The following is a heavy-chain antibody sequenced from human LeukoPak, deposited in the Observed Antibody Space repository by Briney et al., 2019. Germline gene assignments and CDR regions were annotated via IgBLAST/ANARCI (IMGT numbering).Heavy chain of an antibody. CDR3: TRSLMD. CDR2: INFDVSDA. CDR1: GITLSGYW. D-gene: IGHD3-16*01. J-gene: IGHJ4*02. Sequence: PGGSLRLSCAASGITLSGYWMHWVRQPPGKGLVWVSRINFDVSDASYAGSVKGRFTISRDNAKNTLYLQMNSLRAEDTAVYYCTRSLMDWGQGIRVTVAS. V-gene: IGHV3-74*01.